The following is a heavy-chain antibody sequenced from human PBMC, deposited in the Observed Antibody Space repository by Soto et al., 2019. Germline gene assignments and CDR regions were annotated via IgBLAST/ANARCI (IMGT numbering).Heavy chain of an antibody. J-gene: IGHJ5*02. Sequence: ASVKVSCKASGYTFTSYGISWVRQAPGQGLEWMGWISAYNGNTNYAQKLQGRVTMTTDTSTSTAYMELRSLRSDDTAVYYCAREAYDILTGSRRFDPWGQRTLVTVSS. CDR2: ISAYNGNT. CDR1: GYTFTSYG. V-gene: IGHV1-18*01. D-gene: IGHD3-9*01. CDR3: AREAYDILTGSRRFDP.